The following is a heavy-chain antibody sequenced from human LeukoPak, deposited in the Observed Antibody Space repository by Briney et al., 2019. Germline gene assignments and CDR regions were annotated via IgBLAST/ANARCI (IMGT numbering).Heavy chain of an antibody. J-gene: IGHJ5*02. Sequence: SSETLSLTCAVYGGSFSGYYWSWIRQPPGKGLEWIGEINHSGSTNYNPSLKSRVTILVDTSKNQFSLKLSSVTAADTAVYYCARMSDILTGHYPQWFDPWGQGTLVTVSS. V-gene: IGHV4-34*01. CDR3: ARMSDILTGHYPQWFDP. D-gene: IGHD3-9*01. CDR1: GGSFSGYY. CDR2: INHSGST.